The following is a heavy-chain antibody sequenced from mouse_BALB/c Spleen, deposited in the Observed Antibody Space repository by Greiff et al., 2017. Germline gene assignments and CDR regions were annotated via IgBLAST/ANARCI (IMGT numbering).Heavy chain of an antibody. CDR1: GFNIKDTY. V-gene: IGHV14-3*02. CDR3: ARTITTATDY. J-gene: IGHJ2*01. D-gene: IGHD1-2*01. Sequence: EVKLMESGAELVKPGASVKLSCTASGFNIKDTYMHWVKQRPEQGLEWIGRIDPANGNTKYDPKFQGKATITADTSSNTAYLQLSSLTSEDTAVYYCARTITTATDYWGQGTTLTVSS. CDR2: IDPANGNT.